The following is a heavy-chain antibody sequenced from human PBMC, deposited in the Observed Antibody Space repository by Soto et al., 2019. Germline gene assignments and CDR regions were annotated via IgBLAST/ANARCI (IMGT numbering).Heavy chain of an antibody. Sequence: PSETLAITGAVSGGSLSSGGYSWSWIRQPPGKGLEWIGYMYHSGSTYYNPSLKSRVTISIDRSKNQFSLKLSSVTAAATAVYYCASVTYSWGQGIPVTVSS. CDR2: MYHSGST. J-gene: IGHJ1*01. CDR3: ASVTYS. V-gene: IGHV4-30-2*01. D-gene: IGHD2-15*01. CDR1: GGSLSSGGYS.